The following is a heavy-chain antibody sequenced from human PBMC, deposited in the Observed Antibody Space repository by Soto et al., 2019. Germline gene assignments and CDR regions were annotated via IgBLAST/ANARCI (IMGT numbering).Heavy chain of an antibody. J-gene: IGHJ3*02. CDR1: GYTFTIYY. CDR2: INPSGGST. V-gene: IGHV1-46*01. Sequence: ASLKVACKASGYTFTIYYRHWVRQTPGQGLEWMGIINPSGGSTSYAQKFQGRVTMTRDTSTSTVYMELSSLRSEDTAVYYCARAMVRGHRALGVDIWGQGTMVTVSS. CDR3: ARAMVRGHRALGVDI. D-gene: IGHD3-10*01.